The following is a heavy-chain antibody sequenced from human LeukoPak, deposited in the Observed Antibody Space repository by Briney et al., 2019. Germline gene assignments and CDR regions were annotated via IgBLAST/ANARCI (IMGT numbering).Heavy chain of an antibody. J-gene: IGHJ4*02. CDR3: TRDAIVGATLDYFDY. Sequence: GGSLRLSCAASGFTVSSNYMSWVRQAPGKGLEWVGFIRSKAYGGTTEYAASVKGRFTISRDDSKSIAYLQMNSLKTEDTAVYYCTRDAIVGATLDYFDYWGQGTLVTVSS. CDR1: GFTVSSNY. V-gene: IGHV3-49*04. CDR2: IRSKAYGGTT. D-gene: IGHD1-26*01.